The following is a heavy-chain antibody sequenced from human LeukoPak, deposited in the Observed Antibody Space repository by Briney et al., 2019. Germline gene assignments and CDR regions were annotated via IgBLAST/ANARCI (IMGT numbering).Heavy chain of an antibody. CDR2: FDPEDGET. V-gene: IGHV1-24*01. D-gene: IGHD4-11*01. J-gene: IGHJ4*02. Sequence: GASVKVSCKVSGYTFTELSMHWVRQAPGKGLEWMGGFDPEDGETIYAQKFQGRVTMTEDTSTDTAYMELSSLRSEDTAVYYCATDLTTVTNFDYWGQGTLVTVSS. CDR3: ATDLTTVTNFDY. CDR1: GYTFTELS.